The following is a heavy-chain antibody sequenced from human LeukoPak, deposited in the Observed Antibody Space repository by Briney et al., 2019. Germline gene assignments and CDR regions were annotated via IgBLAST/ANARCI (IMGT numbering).Heavy chain of an antibody. Sequence: GGSLRLSCAASGFTLDNYAMHWVRQAPGKGLEWVSVISWNSDSVGYADSVKGRFTISRDNAKNSLYLQMNSLRAEDMALYYCAKDMSGYFGSGSQALDIWGQGTMVTVSS. CDR2: ISWNSDSV. J-gene: IGHJ3*02. D-gene: IGHD3-10*01. CDR3: AKDMSGYFGSGSQALDI. V-gene: IGHV3-9*03. CDR1: GFTLDNYA.